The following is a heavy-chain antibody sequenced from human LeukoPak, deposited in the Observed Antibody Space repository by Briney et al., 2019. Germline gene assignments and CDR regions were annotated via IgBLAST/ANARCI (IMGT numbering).Heavy chain of an antibody. V-gene: IGHV1-18*01. CDR2: ISNYNGNA. J-gene: IGHJ4*02. Sequence: ASVKVSCKASGYTFVTYGVSWVRQAPGQGLESMGWISNYNGNANYAQRLQGRVTMTTNTSTSTAYMELRNLRPDDTAVYYCARMRFGEPLAYWGQGTLVTVSS. CDR1: GYTFVTYG. D-gene: IGHD3-10*01. CDR3: ARMRFGEPLAY.